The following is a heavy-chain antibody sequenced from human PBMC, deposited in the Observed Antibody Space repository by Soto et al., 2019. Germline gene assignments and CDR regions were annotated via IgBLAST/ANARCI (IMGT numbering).Heavy chain of an antibody. CDR1: GFTFSSYS. V-gene: IGHV3-48*01. D-gene: IGHD2-2*01. Sequence: PGGSLRLSCAASGFTFSSYSMNWVRQDPGKGLEWVSYISSSSSTIYYADSVKGRFTISRDNAKNSLYLQMNSLRAEDTAVYYCARAAGIVVIPAAAPNAFDIWGQGTMVTVSS. CDR2: ISSSSSTI. J-gene: IGHJ3*02. CDR3: ARAAGIVVIPAAAPNAFDI.